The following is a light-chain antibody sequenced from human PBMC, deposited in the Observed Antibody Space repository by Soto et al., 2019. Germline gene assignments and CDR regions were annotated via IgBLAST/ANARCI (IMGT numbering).Light chain of an antibody. V-gene: IGLV2-23*02. Sequence: QSALTQPASVSGSPGQSITISCTGTSSDVGSYNLVSWYQQHRGKAPKLMIYEVSKRPSGVSNRFSGSKSGNTASLTISGLQAEDEADYYCCSYAGSSTPWVFGGGTKLTVL. CDR1: SSDVGSYNL. CDR3: CSYAGSSTPWV. CDR2: EVS. J-gene: IGLJ3*02.